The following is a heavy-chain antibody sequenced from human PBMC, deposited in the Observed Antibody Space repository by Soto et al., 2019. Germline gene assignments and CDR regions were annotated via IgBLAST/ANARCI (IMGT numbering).Heavy chain of an antibody. CDR2: ISGSGGST. Sequence: GGSLRLSCAASGFTFSSYAMSWVRQAPGKGLEWVSAISGSGGSTYYADSVKGRFTISRDNSKNTLYLQMNSLRAEDTAVYYCAKEVPYYYDSSGYFDYWGQGTLVTVSS. V-gene: IGHV3-23*01. J-gene: IGHJ4*02. D-gene: IGHD3-22*01. CDR3: AKEVPYYYDSSGYFDY. CDR1: GFTFSSYA.